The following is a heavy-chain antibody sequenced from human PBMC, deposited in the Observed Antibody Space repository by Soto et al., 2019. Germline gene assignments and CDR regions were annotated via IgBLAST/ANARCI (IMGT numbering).Heavy chain of an antibody. Sequence: ETLSLTCAVYGGSFSGYYWSWIRQPPGKGLEWIGEINHSGSTNYNPSLKSRVTISVDTSKNQFSLKLSSVTAADTAVYYCARGPRGNYGSVRNWFDPWGQGTLVTVSS. D-gene: IGHD3-10*01. V-gene: IGHV4-34*01. CDR2: INHSGST. J-gene: IGHJ5*02. CDR3: ARGPRGNYGSVRNWFDP. CDR1: GGSFSGYY.